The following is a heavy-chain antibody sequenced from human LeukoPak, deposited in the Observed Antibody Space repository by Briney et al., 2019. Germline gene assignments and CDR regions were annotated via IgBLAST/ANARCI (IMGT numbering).Heavy chain of an antibody. Sequence: PGGSLRLSCATSGFTFSSYAFHWVRQAPGKGLEWVATMSFDVNNKYYADSVRGRFTISRDNSKNTLCLQMNSLRAEDTAVYYCANLDRSDFDYWGQGTLVTVSS. CDR1: GFTFSSYA. CDR3: ANLDRSDFDY. D-gene: IGHD3-9*01. V-gene: IGHV3-30*04. J-gene: IGHJ4*02. CDR2: MSFDVNNK.